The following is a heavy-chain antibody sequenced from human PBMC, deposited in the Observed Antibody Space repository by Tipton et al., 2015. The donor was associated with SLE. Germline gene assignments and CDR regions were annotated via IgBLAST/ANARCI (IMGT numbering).Heavy chain of an antibody. D-gene: IGHD3-16*01. CDR3: AREQYLGGYYFDY. V-gene: IGHV3-30-3*01. CDR1: GFTFSSYA. CDR2: ISYDGSNK. J-gene: IGHJ4*02. Sequence: SLRLSCAASGFTFSSYAMHWVRQAPGKGLEWVAVISYDGSNKYYADSVKGRFTISRDNSKNTLYLQMNSLRAEDTAVYYCAREQYLGGYYFDYWGQGTLVTVSS.